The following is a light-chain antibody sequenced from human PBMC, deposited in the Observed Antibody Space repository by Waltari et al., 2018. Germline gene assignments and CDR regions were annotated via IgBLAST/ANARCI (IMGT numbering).Light chain of an antibody. J-gene: IGLJ2*01. CDR1: KLGDQY. CDR2: QDN. Sequence: SYELTQPPSVSVSPGQTASITCSGDKLGDQYACWYQQKPGQSPVLVIYQDNKRPSGIPERFSGSQSGNTATLTISGTQAMDEGYYYCQAWDSSIDVVFGGGTKLTVL. V-gene: IGLV3-1*01. CDR3: QAWDSSIDVV.